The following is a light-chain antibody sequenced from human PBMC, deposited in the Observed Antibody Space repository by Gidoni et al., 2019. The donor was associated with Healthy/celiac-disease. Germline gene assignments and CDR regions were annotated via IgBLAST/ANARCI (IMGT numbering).Light chain of an antibody. Sequence: IVLTQSPGSLSLSPGERSTLTCRASQRVSSSYLAWYQQKPGQAPRLLIYGASSRATGFPDRFSGSGSGTDFTLTISRLEPEDFAVYYCQQYGSSPLTFGGGTKVEIK. V-gene: IGKV3-20*01. CDR2: GAS. CDR3: QQYGSSPLT. J-gene: IGKJ4*02. CDR1: QRVSSSY.